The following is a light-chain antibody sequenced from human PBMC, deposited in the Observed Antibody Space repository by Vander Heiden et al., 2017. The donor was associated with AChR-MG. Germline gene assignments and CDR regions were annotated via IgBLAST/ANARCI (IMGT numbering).Light chain of an antibody. CDR2: DVS. CDR1: SSDGGGYNY. J-gene: IGLJ7*01. Sequence: QSALTQPATVSGSPGQSTTISCTGTSSDGGGYNYDSWYQQRPGKAPKLMMYDVSKRPSGVSNRFSGSKSGNTASLTISGRQAENEADYYCSSYTSSSYAVGGGGTQLTGL. V-gene: IGLV2-14*01. CDR3: SSYTSSSYAV.